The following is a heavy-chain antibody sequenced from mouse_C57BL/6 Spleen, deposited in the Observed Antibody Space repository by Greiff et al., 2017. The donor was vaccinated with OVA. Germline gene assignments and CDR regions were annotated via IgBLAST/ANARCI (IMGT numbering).Heavy chain of an antibody. CDR2: ISSGGDYI. CDR3: TSGDYYGSSYVGYFDV. J-gene: IGHJ1*03. D-gene: IGHD1-1*01. Sequence: EVQLQESGEGLVKPGGSLKLSCAASGFTFSSYAMSWVRQTPEKRLEWVAYISSGGDYIYYADTVKGRFTISRDNARNTLYLQMSSLKSEDTAMYYCTSGDYYGSSYVGYFDVWGTGTTVTVSS. V-gene: IGHV5-9-1*02. CDR1: GFTFSSYA.